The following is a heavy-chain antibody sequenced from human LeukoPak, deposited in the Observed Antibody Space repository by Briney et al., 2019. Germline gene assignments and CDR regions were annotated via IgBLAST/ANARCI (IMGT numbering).Heavy chain of an antibody. Sequence: PSETLSLTCTVSGGSISSYYWSWIRQPPGKGLEWIGYIYYSGSTNYNPSLKSRVTISVDTSKNQFSQKLSSVTAADTAVYYCARDDYDILTGSHHGFDYWGQGTLVTVSS. J-gene: IGHJ4*02. V-gene: IGHV4-59*01. D-gene: IGHD3-9*01. CDR2: IYYSGST. CDR3: ARDDYDILTGSHHGFDY. CDR1: GGSISSYY.